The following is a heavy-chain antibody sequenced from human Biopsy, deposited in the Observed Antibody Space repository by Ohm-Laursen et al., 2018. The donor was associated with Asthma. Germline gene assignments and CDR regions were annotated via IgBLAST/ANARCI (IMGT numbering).Heavy chain of an antibody. CDR2: IVFASGAT. J-gene: IGHJ4*01. D-gene: IGHD2/OR15-2a*01. CDR3: AAGRTSLQGESLI. Sequence: VKISCNASGVALSGYTFEWVRQARGMGLEWIAWIVFASGATNYAQNFQDRLTVTRDMSAGSVSMELRGLSSTDTAVYYCAAGRTSLQGESLIWGQGTLVSVSS. CDR1: GVALSGYT. V-gene: IGHV1-58*01.